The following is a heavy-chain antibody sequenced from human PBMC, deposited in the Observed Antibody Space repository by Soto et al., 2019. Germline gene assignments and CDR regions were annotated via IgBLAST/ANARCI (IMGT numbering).Heavy chain of an antibody. CDR2: IYHSGST. Sequence: TRSLTCSVSGGTITSGRSSWNWIRQSPGKGLEWIAYIYHSGSTYYNPSLKSRVTISVDRSENQFSLKLTSVTAADTAVYYCVRESVGSRPNYFDTCDPGTLGTVSS. V-gene: IGHV4-30-2*06. CDR3: VRESVGSRPNYFDT. CDR1: GGTITSGRSS. D-gene: IGHD6-6*01. J-gene: IGHJ5*02.